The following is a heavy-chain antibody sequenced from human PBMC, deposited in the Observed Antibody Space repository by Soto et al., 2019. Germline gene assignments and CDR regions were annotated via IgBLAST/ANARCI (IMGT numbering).Heavy chain of an antibody. V-gene: IGHV4-39*01. D-gene: IGHD2-8*01. CDR2: VYYRGRS. CDR3: VSQRTSVLTQAYFDY. J-gene: IGHJ4*02. Sequence: PETLSLTCTVSDGSVSNSNYYWGWIRQSSGKGLEWIGSVYYRGRSYSKSSVKSRVTISVDTSKNQFSLNLNSVTASDTAVYYCVSQRTSVLTQAYFDYWGPGALVTVSS. CDR1: DGSVSNSNYY.